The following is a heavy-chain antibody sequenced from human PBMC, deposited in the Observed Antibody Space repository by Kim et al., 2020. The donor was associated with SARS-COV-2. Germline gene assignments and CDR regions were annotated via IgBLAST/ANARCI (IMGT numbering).Heavy chain of an antibody. Sequence: YADSVKGRFTISRDNSKNTLYLQMNSLRAEDTAVYYCAKPTTLDWLRFDYWGQGTLVTVSS. J-gene: IGHJ4*02. V-gene: IGHV3-30*02. D-gene: IGHD3-9*01. CDR3: AKPTTLDWLRFDY.